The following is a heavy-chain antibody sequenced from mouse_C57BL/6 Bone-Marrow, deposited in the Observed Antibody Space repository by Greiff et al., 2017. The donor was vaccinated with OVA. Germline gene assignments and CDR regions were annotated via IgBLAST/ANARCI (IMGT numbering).Heavy chain of an antibody. D-gene: IGHD1-1*01. Sequence: QVQLQQPGAELVMPGASVKLSCKASGYTFTSYWMHWVKQRPGQGLEWIGEIDPSDSYTNYNQKFKGKSTLTVDKSSSTAYMQLSSLTSEDSAVYYCARLIGHGSSSYAMDYWGQGTSVTVSS. J-gene: IGHJ4*01. CDR3: ARLIGHGSSSYAMDY. CDR1: GYTFTSYW. V-gene: IGHV1-69*01. CDR2: IDPSDSYT.